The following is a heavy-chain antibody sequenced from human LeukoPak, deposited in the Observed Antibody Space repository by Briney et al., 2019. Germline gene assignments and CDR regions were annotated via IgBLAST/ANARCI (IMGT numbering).Heavy chain of an antibody. J-gene: IGHJ4*02. CDR3: ARSPDTAMGES. V-gene: IGHV4-34*01. Sequence: SETLSLTCAVYGGSFSSYYCSWIRQPPGKGLEWIGEINHSGSTNYNPSLKSRVTISVDTSKNQFSLKLSSVTAADTAVYYCARSPDTAMGESWGQGTLVTVSS. D-gene: IGHD5-18*01. CDR2: INHSGST. CDR1: GGSFSSYY.